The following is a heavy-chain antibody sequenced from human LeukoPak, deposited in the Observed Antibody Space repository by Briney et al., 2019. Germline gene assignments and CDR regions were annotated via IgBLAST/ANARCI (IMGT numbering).Heavy chain of an antibody. CDR3: ARGPSTIAAAGTAQDY. CDR2: INPNSGGT. D-gene: IGHD6-13*01. J-gene: IGHJ4*02. Sequence: ASVKVSCKASGYTFTGYYMHWVRQAPGQGLEWMGWINPNSGGTNYAQKFQGRVTMTRDTSISTAYMELSRLRSDDTAVYYCARGPSTIAAAGTAQDYWGQGTLVTVSS. V-gene: IGHV1-2*02. CDR1: GYTFTGYY.